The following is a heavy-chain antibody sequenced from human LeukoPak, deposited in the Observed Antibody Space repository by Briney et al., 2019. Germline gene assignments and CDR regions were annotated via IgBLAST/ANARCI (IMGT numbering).Heavy chain of an antibody. V-gene: IGHV4-34*01. CDR2: INHSGST. J-gene: IGHJ5*02. Sequence: SETLSLTCAVYGGSFSGYYWSWIRQPPGKGLEWIGEINHSGSTDYKPSLKSRVTISVDTSKNQFSLNLSSVTAADTAVYYCARLPRGGNWFDPWGQGTLVTVSS. CDR3: ARLPRGGNWFDP. D-gene: IGHD5-12*01. CDR1: GGSFSGYY.